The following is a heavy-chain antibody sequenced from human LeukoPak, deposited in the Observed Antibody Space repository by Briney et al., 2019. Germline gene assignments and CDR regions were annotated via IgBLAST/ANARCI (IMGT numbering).Heavy chain of an antibody. D-gene: IGHD3-16*02. CDR1: GGSFSGYY. Sequence: SETLSLTCAVYGGSFSGYYWSWIRQPPGKGLEWIGEINHSGSTNYNPSLKSRVTISVDTSKNQFSLKLSSVTAADTAVYYCARKRRSYDYVWGSYRYFDYWGQGTLVTVSS. V-gene: IGHV4-34*01. CDR3: ARKRRSYDYVWGSYRYFDY. J-gene: IGHJ4*02. CDR2: INHSGST.